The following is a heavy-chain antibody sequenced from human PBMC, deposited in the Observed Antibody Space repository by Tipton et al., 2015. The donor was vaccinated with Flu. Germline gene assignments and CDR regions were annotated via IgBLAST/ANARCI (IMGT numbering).Heavy chain of an antibody. Sequence: TLSLTCTVSGGSITSGGYYWSWIRQHPGKGLEWIGYIYYSGSTYYNPSLKSRVTISVDTSKNQFSLELSSVTAADTAVYFCARGQHTFSSRLGGNWFDPWGRGTRVTVSS. CDR1: GGSITSGGYY. CDR2: IYYSGST. CDR3: ARGQHTFSSRLGGNWFDP. J-gene: IGHJ5*02. V-gene: IGHV4-31*03. D-gene: IGHD3-16*01.